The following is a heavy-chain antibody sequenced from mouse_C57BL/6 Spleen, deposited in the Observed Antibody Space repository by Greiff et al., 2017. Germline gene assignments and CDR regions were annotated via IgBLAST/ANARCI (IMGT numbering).Heavy chain of an antibody. Sequence: EVQLQQSGAELVKPGASVKLSCTASGFTFKDYYMHWVKQRPEQGLEWIGRIDPEDGETKYAQKFQGKATITADTSSNTAYLQLSSLTSEDTAVYYCARNDYDGLFDYWGQGTTLTVSS. CDR2: IDPEDGET. J-gene: IGHJ2*01. V-gene: IGHV14-2*01. CDR1: GFTFKDYY. D-gene: IGHD2-4*01. CDR3: ARNDYDGLFDY.